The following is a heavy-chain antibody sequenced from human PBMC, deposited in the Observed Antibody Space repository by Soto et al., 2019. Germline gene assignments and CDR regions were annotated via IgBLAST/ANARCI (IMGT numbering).Heavy chain of an antibody. CDR1: GASISSGDSY. CDR2: IFYSVST. Sequence: TLSLTCTVSGASISSGDSYWTWVRQHPGKGLEWIGYIFYSVSTYYNPSLTGRVTISVDTSKNQFSLRLRSVTAADTAVYYCARGPGLDSYYYGMDVWGRGTTVTVSS. J-gene: IGHJ6*02. D-gene: IGHD4-17*01. CDR3: ARGPGLDSYYYGMDV. V-gene: IGHV4-31*03.